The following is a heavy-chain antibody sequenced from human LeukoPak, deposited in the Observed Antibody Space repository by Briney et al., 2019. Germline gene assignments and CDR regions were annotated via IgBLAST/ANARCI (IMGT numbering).Heavy chain of an antibody. CDR2: ISGSGGST. CDR3: AKDRGIAAAGTLYYFDY. J-gene: IGHJ4*02. Sequence: QPGGSLRLSCAASGFTFSSYAMSWVRQAPGKGLEWVSAISGSGGSTYYADSVKGRLTISRDNSKNTLYLQMNSLRAEDTAVYYCAKDRGIAAAGTLYYFDYWGQGTLVTVSS. D-gene: IGHD6-13*01. CDR1: GFTFSSYA. V-gene: IGHV3-23*01.